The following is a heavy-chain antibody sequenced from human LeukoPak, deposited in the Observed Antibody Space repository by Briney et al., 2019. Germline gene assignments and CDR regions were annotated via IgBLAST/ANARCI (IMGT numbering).Heavy chain of an antibody. CDR3: ARVERGATTDY. D-gene: IGHD1-26*01. J-gene: IGHJ4*02. V-gene: IGHV3-20*04. CDR2: INWNGGST. Sequence: GGSLSLSCTDSGVTFNAYAMNWVRQAPGKGLEWVSGINWNGGSTDYADSVKGRFTISRDNDKNSLYLEMNSLGVEDTAFYYCARVERGATTDYWGQGTLVTVSS. CDR1: GVTFNAYA.